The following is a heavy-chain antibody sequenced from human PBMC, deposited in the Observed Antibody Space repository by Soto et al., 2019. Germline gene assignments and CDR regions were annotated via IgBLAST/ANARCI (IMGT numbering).Heavy chain of an antibody. Sequence: SETLSLTCTVSGGSISSYYWSWIRQPPGKGLEWIGYIYYSGSTNYNPSLKSRVTISVDTSKNQFSLKVTSVTAADTAVYYCARINKGYGTDSWGQGTLVTVSS. J-gene: IGHJ4*02. CDR1: GGSISSYY. CDR2: IYYSGST. D-gene: IGHD5-18*01. CDR3: ARINKGYGTDS. V-gene: IGHV4-59*08.